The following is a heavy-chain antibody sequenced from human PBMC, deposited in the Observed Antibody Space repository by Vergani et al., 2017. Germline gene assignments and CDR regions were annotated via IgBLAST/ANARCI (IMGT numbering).Heavy chain of an antibody. CDR1: GYTFTGYY. D-gene: IGHD2-2*01. CDR2: INAGNGNT. J-gene: IGHJ4*02. CDR3: AREGDCSSTSCYGIFDY. Sequence: QVQLVQSGAEVKKPGASVKVSCKASGYTFTGYYMHWVRQAPGQRLEWMGWINAGNGNTKYSQKFQGRVTITRDTSASTAYMELSSLRSEDTAVYYCAREGDCSSTSCYGIFDYWGQGTLVTVSS. V-gene: IGHV1-3*01.